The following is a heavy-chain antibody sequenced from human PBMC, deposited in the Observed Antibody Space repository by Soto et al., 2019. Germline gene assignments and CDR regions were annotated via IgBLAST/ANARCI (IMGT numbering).Heavy chain of an antibody. CDR3: ARDWSGDFWNGMDV. J-gene: IGHJ6*02. CDR1: GYTFTGYY. Sequence: ASVKVSCKXSGYTFTGYYMHWVRQAPGQGLEWMGWINPNSGGTNYAQKFQGRVTMTRDTSISTAYMELSRLRSDDTAVYYCARDWSGDFWNGMDVWGQGTTVTVSS. D-gene: IGHD3-3*01. CDR2: INPNSGGT. V-gene: IGHV1-2*02.